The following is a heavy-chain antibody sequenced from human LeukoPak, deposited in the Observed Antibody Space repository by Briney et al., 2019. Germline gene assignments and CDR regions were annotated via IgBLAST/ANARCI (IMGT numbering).Heavy chain of an antibody. CDR2: ISYDGSNK. CDR1: GFTFSSYA. J-gene: IGHJ4*02. CDR3: ARDKGDYDTSGSLFVF. V-gene: IGHV3-30-3*01. D-gene: IGHD3-22*01. Sequence: PGGSLRLSCAASGFTFSSYAMHWVRQAPGKGLEWVAVISYDGSNKYYADSVKGRFTISRDNSKNTLYLQMNSLRVEDTAVYYCARDKGDYDTSGSLFVFGGQGTLVTVSS.